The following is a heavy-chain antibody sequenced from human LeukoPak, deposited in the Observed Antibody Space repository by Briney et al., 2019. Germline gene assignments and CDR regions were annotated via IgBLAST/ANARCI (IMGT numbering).Heavy chain of an antibody. D-gene: IGHD5-12*01. J-gene: IGHJ4*02. CDR1: GGSISSGSYY. V-gene: IGHV4-61*02. CDR2: IYTSGST. Sequence: SETLSLTCTVSGGSISSGSYYCSWIRQPAGKGLEWIGRIYTSGSTTYNPSLKSRATMSVDTSRTQFSLKLSSVTAADTAVYYCARVGSGSRYLDYWGQGILVIVSS. CDR3: ARVGSGSRYLDY.